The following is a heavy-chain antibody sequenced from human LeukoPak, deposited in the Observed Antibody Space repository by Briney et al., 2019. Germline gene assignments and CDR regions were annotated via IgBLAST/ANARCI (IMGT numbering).Heavy chain of an antibody. CDR3: AGHHPRNTVDF. CDR2: ISYSGST. Sequence: PSETLSLTCTVSGGSISSYYWSWIRQPPGKGLEWIGYISYSGSTNYNPSLKSRVTISLDTSKNQSSLKLSSVTAADTAVYYCAGHHPRNTVDFWGQGTLVTVSS. D-gene: IGHD2/OR15-2a*01. J-gene: IGHJ4*02. V-gene: IGHV4-59*08. CDR1: GGSISSYY.